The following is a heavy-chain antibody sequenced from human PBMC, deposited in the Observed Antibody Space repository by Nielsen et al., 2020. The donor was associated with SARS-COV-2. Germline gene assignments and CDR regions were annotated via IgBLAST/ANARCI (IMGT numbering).Heavy chain of an antibody. D-gene: IGHD5-18*01. V-gene: IGHV3-43*01. Sequence: GGSLRLSCAASGFAFDDYTMHWVRQLPGKGLEWVSLISWDGGTAYYGDSVKGRFTISRDNSKNSLYLQINSLRSEDTALYYCAAGSFGSSGQDYWGQGTLVTVSS. CDR3: AAGSFGSSGQDY. CDR1: GFAFDDYT. CDR2: ISWDGGTA. J-gene: IGHJ4*02.